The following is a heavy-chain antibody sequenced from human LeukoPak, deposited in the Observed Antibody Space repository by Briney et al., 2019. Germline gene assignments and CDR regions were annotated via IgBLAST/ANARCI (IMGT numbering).Heavy chain of an antibody. J-gene: IGHJ4*02. D-gene: IGHD3-22*01. CDR2: INAGNGNT. CDR3: ARGSSGYPSYFDY. CDR1: GYTFTSYA. Sequence: ASVKVSCKASGYTFTSYAIHWVRQAPGQRLEWMGWINAGNGNTKYSQKFQGRVTITRDTSASTAYMELSSLRSEDTAVYYCARGSSGYPSYFDYWGQGTLVTVSS. V-gene: IGHV1-3*01.